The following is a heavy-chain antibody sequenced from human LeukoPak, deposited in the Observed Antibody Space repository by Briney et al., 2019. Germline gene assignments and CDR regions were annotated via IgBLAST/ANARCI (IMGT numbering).Heavy chain of an antibody. J-gene: IGHJ4*02. CDR2: ISYDGSNK. CDR3: AKTSAFDY. V-gene: IGHV3-30*18. CDR1: GFTFSSYG. Sequence: GGSLRLSCAASGFTFSSYGMHWVRQAPGKGLEWVAVISYDGSNKYYADSVKGRFTISRDNSKNTLYLQMNSLRAEDTAVYYCAKTSAFDYWGQGTLVTVSS.